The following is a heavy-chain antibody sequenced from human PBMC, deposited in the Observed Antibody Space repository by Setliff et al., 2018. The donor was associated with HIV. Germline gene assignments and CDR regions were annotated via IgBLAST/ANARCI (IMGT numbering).Heavy chain of an antibody. Sequence: SETLSLTCTVSGDSISSYYWSWIRQPAGKGLEWIGRIYTSGSTNYNPSLKSRVTMSVDTSKNQFSLKLRSVTAADTAVFYCARDRTGGTFDIWGQGTMVTVSS. CDR2: IYTSGST. CDR3: ARDRTGGTFDI. V-gene: IGHV4-4*07. D-gene: IGHD3-16*01. J-gene: IGHJ3*02. CDR1: GDSISSYY.